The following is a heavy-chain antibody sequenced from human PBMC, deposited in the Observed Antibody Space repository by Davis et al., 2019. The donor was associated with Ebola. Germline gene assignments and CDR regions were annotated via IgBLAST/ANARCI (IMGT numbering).Heavy chain of an antibody. CDR3: ARSIDSSGYYYMHAFDI. CDR1: GGSTSSSSYY. V-gene: IGHV4-39*01. J-gene: IGHJ3*02. D-gene: IGHD3-22*01. Sequence: MPSETLSLTCTLSGGSTSSSSYYWGWIRQPPGKGLEWIGSIYYSGSTYYNPSLKSRVTISVDTSKNQFSRKLSSVTAADTAVYYCARSIDSSGYYYMHAFDIWGQGTMVTVSS. CDR2: IYYSGST.